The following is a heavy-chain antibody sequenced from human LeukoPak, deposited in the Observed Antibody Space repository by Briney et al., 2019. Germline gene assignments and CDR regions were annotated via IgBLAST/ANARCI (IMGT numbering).Heavy chain of an antibody. V-gene: IGHV1-18*01. CDR1: GYTLITYG. D-gene: IGHD3-22*01. Sequence: GASVKVSCKASGYTLITYGISWVRQAPGQGLEWIGWISPYNGNTNSAQKFQGRVTMTTDTSTNTSFLELRSLRYGDTAVYYCARDTNPYWYDDTGYYSFDYLGQGVLVTVSS. CDR3: ARDTNPYWYDDTGYYSFDY. CDR2: ISPYNGNT. J-gene: IGHJ4*02.